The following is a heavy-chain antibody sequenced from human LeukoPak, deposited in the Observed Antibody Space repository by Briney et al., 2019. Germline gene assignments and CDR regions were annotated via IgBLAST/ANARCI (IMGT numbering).Heavy chain of an antibody. CDR1: GCSFTSYW. CDR3: VRRDITSRYVVWFDP. V-gene: IGHV5-51*01. D-gene: IGHD2-2*01. CDR2: IYPGDSDA. J-gene: IGHJ5*02. Sequence: GEALKISCKGSGCSFTSYWIGWVRQMPGKGLEVMGIIYPGDSDARYSPSFQGQVTISADKSISTAYLQWSSLKASDTAIYYCVRRDITSRYVVWFDPWGQGTPVTVSS.